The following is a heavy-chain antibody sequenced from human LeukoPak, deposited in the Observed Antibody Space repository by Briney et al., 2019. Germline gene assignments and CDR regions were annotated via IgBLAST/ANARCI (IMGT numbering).Heavy chain of an antibody. CDR3: AREDAQEGTNAFDI. CDR2: IYTSGST. J-gene: IGHJ3*02. V-gene: IGHV4-4*07. Sequence: PSETLSLTCTVSGGAISSYYWSWIRQPAGKELEWIGHIYTSGSTNYNPSLTSQDTIPVDTSQNQFSPQLTSVPAADTAVYYCAREDAQEGTNAFDIWRQGTMVTVPS. CDR1: GGAISSYY. D-gene: IGHD2-2*01.